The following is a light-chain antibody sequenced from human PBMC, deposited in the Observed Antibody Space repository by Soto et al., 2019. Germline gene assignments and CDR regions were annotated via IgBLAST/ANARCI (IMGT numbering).Light chain of an antibody. CDR1: SSNIGAGYA. Sequence: QAVVTQPPSVSGAPGQRVTISCTGSSSNIGAGYAVHWYQQLPGTAPKVLIYVNNNRPSAVPDRISGSKSGTSASLAITGLQPEDEADYYCQSYDSSLSAWVFGGGTKLTVL. V-gene: IGLV1-40*01. CDR3: QSYDSSLSAWV. CDR2: VNN. J-gene: IGLJ3*02.